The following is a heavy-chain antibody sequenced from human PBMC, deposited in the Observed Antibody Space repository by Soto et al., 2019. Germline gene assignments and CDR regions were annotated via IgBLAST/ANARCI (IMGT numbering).Heavy chain of an antibody. CDR1: GHSISSSTYY. CDR2: VYYGENT. D-gene: IGHD5-12*01. J-gene: IGHJ3*02. CDR3: ARPQFSGTYHDPFKI. Sequence: KPSETLSLTCTVSGHSISSSTYYWGWLRQPPGRGLEWIGSVYYGENTYYNPSLKSRVTISVDTSKNLFSLNLSSVTAADTAMYYCARPQFSGTYHDPFKIWGPGTMVTVSS. V-gene: IGHV4-39*02.